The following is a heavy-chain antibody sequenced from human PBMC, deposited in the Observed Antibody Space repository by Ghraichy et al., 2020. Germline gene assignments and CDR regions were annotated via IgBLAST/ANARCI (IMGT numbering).Heavy chain of an antibody. D-gene: IGHD6-13*01. CDR2: IYYSGST. V-gene: IGHV4-39*01. Sequence: GSLRLSCTVSGGSISSSSYYWGWIRQPPGKGLEWIGSIYYSGSTYYNPSLKSRVTISVDTSKNQFSLKLSSVTAADTAVYYCARHYEYGAAAVRWFDPWGQGTLVTVSS. CDR3: ARHYEYGAAAVRWFDP. J-gene: IGHJ5*02. CDR1: GGSISSSSYY.